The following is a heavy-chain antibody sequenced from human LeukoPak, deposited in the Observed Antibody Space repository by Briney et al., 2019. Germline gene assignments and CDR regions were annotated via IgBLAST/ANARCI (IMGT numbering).Heavy chain of an antibody. CDR1: GFTFSSYS. J-gene: IGHJ4*02. Sequence: GGSLRLSCAASGFTFSSYSMNWVRQAPGKGLEWVAFIRYDGSNKYYADSVKGRFTISRDNSKNTLYLQMNSLRAEDTAVYYCAKDMVRSSLSPTHLDYWGQGTLVTVSS. CDR2: IRYDGSNK. D-gene: IGHD3-10*01. V-gene: IGHV3-30*02. CDR3: AKDMVRSSLSPTHLDY.